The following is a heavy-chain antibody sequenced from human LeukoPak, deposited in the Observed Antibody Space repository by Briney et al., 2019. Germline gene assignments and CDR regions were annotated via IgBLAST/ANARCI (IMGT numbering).Heavy chain of an antibody. CDR1: GGSFSGYY. J-gene: IGHJ3*02. CDR2: INHSGST. CDR3: ARDGDMMGDAFDI. D-gene: IGHD2-15*01. V-gene: IGHV4-34*01. Sequence: PSETLSLTCAVYGGSFSGYYWSWIRQPPGKGLEWIGEINHSGSTNYNPSLRSRVTISVDTSKNQFSLKLSSVTAADTAVYYCARDGDMMGDAFDIWGQGTMVTVSS.